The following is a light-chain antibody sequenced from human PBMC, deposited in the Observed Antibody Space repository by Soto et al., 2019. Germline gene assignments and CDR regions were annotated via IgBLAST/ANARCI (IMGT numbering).Light chain of an antibody. CDR2: GAS. V-gene: IGKV3-15*01. CDR1: QSVSSN. J-gene: IGKJ4*01. Sequence: VLTQFPGTRTLSPGERGTLSCRASQSVSSNLAWYQQKPGQAPRLLIYGASTRATGIPARFSGSGSGTEFTLTISSLQSEDFAVYYCQQYNNWPLTFGGGTKVDIK. CDR3: QQYNNWPLT.